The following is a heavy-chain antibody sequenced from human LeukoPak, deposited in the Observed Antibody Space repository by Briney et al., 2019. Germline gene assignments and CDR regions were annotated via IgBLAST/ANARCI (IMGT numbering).Heavy chain of an antibody. CDR2: IIPMFGTA. CDR3: AGDCGGDCYSPEPDAFDI. J-gene: IGHJ3*02. V-gene: IGHV1-69*01. Sequence: SSVKVSCKASGGTFSSYAISWVRQAPGQGLGWMGGIIPMFGTANYAQKFQGRVTITADESTSTAYMELSSLRSEDTAVYYCAGDCGGDCYSPEPDAFDIWGQGTMVTVSS. D-gene: IGHD2-21*01. CDR1: GGTFSSYA.